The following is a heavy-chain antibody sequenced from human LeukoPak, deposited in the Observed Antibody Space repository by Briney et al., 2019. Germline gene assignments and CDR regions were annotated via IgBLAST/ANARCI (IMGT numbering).Heavy chain of an antibody. CDR3: ARAPVAAAGREGFDY. CDR1: GFTVSGNY. J-gene: IGHJ4*02. Sequence: GGSLRLSCAASGFTVSGNYMSWVRQAPGKGLEWVSVIYSGGSTYYADSVKGRFTISRDNSKNTLYLQMNSLRAEDTAVYYCARAPVAAAGREGFDYWGQGTLVTVSS. CDR2: IYSGGST. D-gene: IGHD6-13*01. V-gene: IGHV3-66*01.